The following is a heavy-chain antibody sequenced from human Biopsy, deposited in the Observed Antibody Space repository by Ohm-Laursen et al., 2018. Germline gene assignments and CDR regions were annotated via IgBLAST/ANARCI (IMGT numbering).Heavy chain of an antibody. J-gene: IGHJ5*02. V-gene: IGHV1-2*02. CDR3: ARDQMAIFLGGRPRTEFFDP. CDR2: INPNSGAT. Sequence: ASVKVSCKVSGFSFTGYYIHWVRQVPGQGLEWIGWINPNSGATNSAQNFQGRVTMTKDTSLNTAYMEFSRLRSDDTAVYYCARDQMAIFLGGRPRTEFFDPRGPGTLVTLS. CDR1: GFSFTGYY. D-gene: IGHD3-3*02.